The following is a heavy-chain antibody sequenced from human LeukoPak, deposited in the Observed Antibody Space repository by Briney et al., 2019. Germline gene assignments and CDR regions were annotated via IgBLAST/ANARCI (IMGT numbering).Heavy chain of an antibody. CDR1: GFTFSSYW. CDR3: AREHRSFYGDYGGDPHSGAFDI. J-gene: IGHJ3*02. CDR2: IKQDGSER. V-gene: IGHV3-7*01. D-gene: IGHD4-17*01. Sequence: QPGGSLRLSCAASGFTFSSYWMSWVRQAPGKGLEWVANIKQDGSERYYVDSVKGRFTISRDNAKNSLYLQMNSLRAEDTAVYYCAREHRSFYGDYGGDPHSGAFDIWGQGTMVTVSS.